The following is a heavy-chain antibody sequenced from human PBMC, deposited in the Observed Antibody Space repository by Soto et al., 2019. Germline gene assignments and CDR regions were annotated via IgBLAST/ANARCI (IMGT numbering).Heavy chain of an antibody. V-gene: IGHV3-49*03. J-gene: IGHJ5*01. CDR1: GFTFGDYA. D-gene: IGHD3-22*01. CDR2: IRNKAYGETT. Sequence: LRLSCTAPGFTFGDYAVSWFRQAPGKGLEWVGFIRNKAYGETTEYAASVKGRFTTSRDDSKSIAYLQMNSLKTDDTAIYYCTRAADPYYYDSSDFYYPDSWGQGTLVTVSS. CDR3: TRAADPYYYDSSDFYYPDS.